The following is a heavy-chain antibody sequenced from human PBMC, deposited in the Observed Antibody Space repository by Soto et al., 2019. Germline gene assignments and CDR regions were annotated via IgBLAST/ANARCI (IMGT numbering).Heavy chain of an antibody. Sequence: SETLSLTCAVYGGSVNGYYWNWIRQPPGKGLEWIGEINHTGGTHYNPSLKSRVTMSVDTSKNQFSLKLSSVTAADTAVYYCARDRCSSTSWEGCWFGPWGQGTLVTVSS. D-gene: IGHD2-2*01. CDR2: INHTGGT. CDR1: GGSVNGYY. J-gene: IGHJ5*02. CDR3: ARDRCSSTSWEGCWFGP. V-gene: IGHV4-34*10.